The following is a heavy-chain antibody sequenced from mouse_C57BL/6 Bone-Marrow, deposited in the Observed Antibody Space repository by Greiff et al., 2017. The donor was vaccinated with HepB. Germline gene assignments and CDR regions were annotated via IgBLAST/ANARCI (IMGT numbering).Heavy chain of an antibody. CDR3: AREDYSNRYYYAMDY. V-gene: IGHV1-26*01. Sequence: EVQLQQSGPELVKPGASVKISCKASGYTFTDYYMNWVKQSHGKSLEWIGDINPNNGGTSYNQKFKGKATLTVDKSSSTAYMELRSLTSEASAVYYCAREDYSNRYYYAMDYWGQGTSVTVSS. D-gene: IGHD2-5*01. J-gene: IGHJ4*01. CDR2: INPNNGGT. CDR1: GYTFTDYY.